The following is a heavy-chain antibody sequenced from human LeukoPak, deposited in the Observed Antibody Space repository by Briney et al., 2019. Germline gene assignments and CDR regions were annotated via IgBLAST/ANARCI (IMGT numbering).Heavy chain of an antibody. CDR1: GGSISSYY. D-gene: IGHD6-19*01. Sequence: SETLSLTCTVSGGSISSYYWSWIRQPPGKGLEWIGYIYYSGSTNYNPSLKSRVTISVDTSKNQFSLKLSSVTAADTAVYYCAKDRGAVAGVMDVWGKGTTVTVSS. CDR3: AKDRGAVAGVMDV. V-gene: IGHV4-4*08. J-gene: IGHJ6*03. CDR2: IYYSGST.